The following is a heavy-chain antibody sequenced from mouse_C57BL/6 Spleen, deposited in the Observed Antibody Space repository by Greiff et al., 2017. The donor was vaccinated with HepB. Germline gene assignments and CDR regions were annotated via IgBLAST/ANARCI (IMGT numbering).Heavy chain of an antibody. D-gene: IGHD1-1*01. Sequence: EVMLVESGPGLAKPSQTLSLTCSVTGYSITSDYWNWIRKFPGNKLEYMGYISYSGSTYYNPSLKSRISITRDTSKNQYYLQLNSVTTEDTATYYCAKLDDPTGGYFDYWGQGTTLTVSS. CDR2: ISYSGST. CDR1: GYSITSDY. J-gene: IGHJ2*01. V-gene: IGHV3-8*01. CDR3: AKLDDPTGGYFDY.